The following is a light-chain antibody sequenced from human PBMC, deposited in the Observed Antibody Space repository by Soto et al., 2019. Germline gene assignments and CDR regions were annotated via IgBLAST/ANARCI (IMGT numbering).Light chain of an antibody. CDR1: QSLSSSS. V-gene: IGKV3-20*01. J-gene: IGKJ1*01. Sequence: ETVMTQSPSTLSVSPGERATLSCRASQSLSSSSLTWYQQKPGQAPRLLISGASSRAADIPDRFSGSGSGTDFTLTINRLEPEDFAVYYCQQYDSSPRTFGQGTKVDIK. CDR2: GAS. CDR3: QQYDSSPRT.